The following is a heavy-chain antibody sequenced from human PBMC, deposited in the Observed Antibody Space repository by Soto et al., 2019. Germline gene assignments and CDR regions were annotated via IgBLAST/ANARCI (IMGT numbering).Heavy chain of an antibody. J-gene: IGHJ5*02. CDR1: GGSISSSSYY. D-gene: IGHD3-3*01. CDR2: IYYSGST. Sequence: SETLSLTCTVSGGSISSSSYYWGWIRQPPGKGLEWIGSIYYSGSTYYNPSLKSRVTISVDTSKNQFSLKLSSVTAADTAVYYCVRGDYDFWSGKGVSWFDPWGQGTLVTVSS. CDR3: VRGDYDFWSGKGVSWFDP. V-gene: IGHV4-39*01.